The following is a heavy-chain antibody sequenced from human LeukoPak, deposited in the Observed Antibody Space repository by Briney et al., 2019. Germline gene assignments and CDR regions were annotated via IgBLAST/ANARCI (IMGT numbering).Heavy chain of an antibody. CDR3: AREALDIVVVSGYYGMDV. CDR1: GFTFSSYA. Sequence: GGSLRLSCAASGFTFSSYAMDWVGQAPGKGLEWVAVISYDGSNKYYADSVKGRFTISRDNSKNTLYLQMNSLRAEDTAVYYCAREALDIVVVSGYYGMDVWGQGTTVTVSS. V-gene: IGHV3-30-3*01. D-gene: IGHD2-2*03. CDR2: ISYDGSNK. J-gene: IGHJ6*02.